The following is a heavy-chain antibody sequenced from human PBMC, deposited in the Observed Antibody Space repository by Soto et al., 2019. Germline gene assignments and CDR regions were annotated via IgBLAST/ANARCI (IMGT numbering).Heavy chain of an antibody. CDR1: GFTFGSYA. V-gene: IGHV3-23*01. CDR2: ISGSGGSGSGGRT. D-gene: IGHD3-22*01. Sequence: GGSLRLSCSASGFTFGSYAMSWFRQATGKGLEWIESISGSGGSGSGGRTFYRDSVKGRFIISRDNSENTVYLQMNSLRAEDTAVYYCAKADESTGYICNDTWGQGTLVTVSS. CDR3: AKADESTGYICNDT. J-gene: IGHJ5*01.